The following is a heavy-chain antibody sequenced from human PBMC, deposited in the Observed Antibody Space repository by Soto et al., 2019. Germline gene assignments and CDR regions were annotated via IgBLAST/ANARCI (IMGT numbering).Heavy chain of an antibody. J-gene: IGHJ4*02. CDR3: ARTPPYCGGDCYPYFDY. CDR2: ISAYNGNT. D-gene: IGHD2-21*02. V-gene: IGHV1-18*01. Sequence: QVQLVQSGAEVKKPGASVKVSCKASGYTFTSYGISWVRQAPGQGLEWMGWISAYNGNTHYAQKLQGRVTMTTDTSTSTAYMELRSLRSDDTAVYYCARTPPYCGGDCYPYFDYWGQGTLVTVSS. CDR1: GYTFTSYG.